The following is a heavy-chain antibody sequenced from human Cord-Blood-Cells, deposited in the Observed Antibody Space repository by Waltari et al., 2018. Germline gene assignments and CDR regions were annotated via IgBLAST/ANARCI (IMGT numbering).Heavy chain of an antibody. CDR1: GGSISSGGYS. CDR2: IYHSGST. J-gene: IGHJ4*02. V-gene: IGHV4-30-2*01. Sequence: QLQLQESGSGLVKPSQTLSLTCAVSGGSISSGGYSWSWIRQPPGKGLEWIGYIYHSGSTYYNPSLKSRVTISVDRSKNQFSRKLSSLTAADTAVYYCARVGFFGGYFDYWGQGTLVTVSS. D-gene: IGHD2-15*01. CDR3: ARVGFFGGYFDY.